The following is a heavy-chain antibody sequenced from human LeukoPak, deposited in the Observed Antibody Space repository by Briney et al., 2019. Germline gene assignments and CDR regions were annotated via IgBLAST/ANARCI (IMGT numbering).Heavy chain of an antibody. D-gene: IGHD3-3*01. CDR3: ATDPRTTVFGTFRYYYMDV. J-gene: IGHJ6*03. CDR1: GYTLTDYY. V-gene: IGHV1-2*02. CDR2: INPDSGYT. Sequence: ASVKVSCKTSGYTLTDYYIHWVRQAPGQGLAWMGWINPDSGYTNYAQKFQGRVTMTRDTSINTAYMELSRLTSDDTAVYYCATDPRTTVFGTFRYYYMDVWGEGTTVAVSS.